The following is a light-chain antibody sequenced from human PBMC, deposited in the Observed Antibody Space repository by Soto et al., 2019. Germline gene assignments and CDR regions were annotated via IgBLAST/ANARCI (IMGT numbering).Light chain of an antibody. CDR3: QQYGGSPYT. V-gene: IGKV3-20*01. J-gene: IGKJ2*01. Sequence: EVVLTQSPGTLSLSPGERATLSCRASQSVSSSYLAWYQQKPGQAPRLLIHGASSRATGIPDRFSGSGSGTDFTLSISRLEHEDFAVYHCQQYGGSPYTFGQGTKLEIK. CDR1: QSVSSSY. CDR2: GAS.